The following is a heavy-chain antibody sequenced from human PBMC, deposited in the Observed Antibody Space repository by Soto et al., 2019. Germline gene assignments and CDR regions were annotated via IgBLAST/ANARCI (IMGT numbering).Heavy chain of an antibody. CDR3: AKVWESGSYSDYWFDP. D-gene: IGHD1-26*01. V-gene: IGHV3-30*18. CDR1: GFTFSSYG. J-gene: IGHJ5*02. CDR2: ISYDGSNK. Sequence: QVQLVESGGGVVQPGRSLRLSCAASGFTFSSYGMHWVRQAPGKGLEWVAVISYDGSNKYYADSVKGRFTISRDNSKNTLYLQMNSLRAEDTAVYYCAKVWESGSYSDYWFDPWGQRTLVTVSS.